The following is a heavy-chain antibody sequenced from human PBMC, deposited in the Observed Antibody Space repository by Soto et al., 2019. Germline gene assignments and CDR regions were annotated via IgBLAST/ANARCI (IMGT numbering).Heavy chain of an antibody. V-gene: IGHV1-69*06. CDR2: IIPIFGTV. J-gene: IGHJ5*02. Sequence: SVKVSCKASGGRFSTLAIRWVRQARGQGLEWMGGIIPIFGTVNYAEKFRDRVTITADKSTTTVYMELSSLRSEDTAVYYCAHPPLCNSSVCHAPWGQGTVVTVSS. CDR1: GGRFSTLA. D-gene: IGHD3-22*01. CDR3: AHPPLCNSSVCHAP.